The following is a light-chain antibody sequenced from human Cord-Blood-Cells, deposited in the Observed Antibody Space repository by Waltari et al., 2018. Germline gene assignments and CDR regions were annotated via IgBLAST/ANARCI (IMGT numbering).Light chain of an antibody. CDR3: QQYNNWPET. CDR1: QSVSSN. Sequence: EIVMTQTPATLSVSPGERDTLSCRASQSVSSNLAWYQQKPGQAPRLLIYGASTRATGIPARFRGSGSGTEFTLTISSLQSEDFAVYYCQQYNNWPETFGQGTKVEIK. J-gene: IGKJ1*01. CDR2: GAS. V-gene: IGKV3-15*01.